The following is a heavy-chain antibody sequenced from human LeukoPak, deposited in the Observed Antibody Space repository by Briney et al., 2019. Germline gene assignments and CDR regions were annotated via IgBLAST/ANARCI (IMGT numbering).Heavy chain of an antibody. Sequence: GGSLRLSCAASGFTVSSDYMSWVRQAPGKGLEWVSVIYSGGSTYYADSVKGRFTTSRDKSKNTVYLQMNSLRFEDAAMYYCARNWFDPWGQGTLVTVSS. CDR2: IYSGGST. CDR3: ARNWFDP. J-gene: IGHJ5*02. V-gene: IGHV3-53*05. CDR1: GFTVSSDY.